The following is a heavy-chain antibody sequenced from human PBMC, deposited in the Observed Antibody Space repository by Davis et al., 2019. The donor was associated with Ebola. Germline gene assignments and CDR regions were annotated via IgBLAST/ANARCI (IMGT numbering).Heavy chain of an antibody. CDR1: GGSISRSGYY. CDR3: ARLVYYDSSGYWYYLDY. Sequence: SETLSLTCTVSGGSISRSGYYWGWIRQPPGKGLEWIGRIYYSRSTYYNPSLKSRVTISVDTSKNQFSLNLSSVTAADTAVYYCARLVYYDSSGYWYYLDYWGQGTLVTVSS. D-gene: IGHD3-22*01. V-gene: IGHV4-39*01. J-gene: IGHJ4*02. CDR2: IYYSRST.